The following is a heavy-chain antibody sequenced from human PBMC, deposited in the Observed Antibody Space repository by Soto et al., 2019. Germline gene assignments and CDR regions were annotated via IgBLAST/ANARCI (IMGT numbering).Heavy chain of an antibody. Sequence: PGGSLRLSCAASGFTFSSYGMHWVRQAPGKGLEWVAVIWYDGSNKYYADSVKGRFTISRDNSKNTLYLQMNSLRAEDTAVYYCARDVGAGASYYYGKDVGGQGTRATVSS. D-gene: IGHD2-15*01. CDR2: IWYDGSNK. J-gene: IGHJ6*02. CDR1: GFTFSSYG. V-gene: IGHV3-33*01. CDR3: ARDVGAGASYYYGKDV.